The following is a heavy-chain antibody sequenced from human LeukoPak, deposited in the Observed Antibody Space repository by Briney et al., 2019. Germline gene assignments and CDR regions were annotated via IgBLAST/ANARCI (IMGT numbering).Heavy chain of an antibody. CDR3: ARGGYSYGLIDY. CDR1: GFTFSSYG. J-gene: IGHJ4*02. Sequence: PGRSLRLSCAASGFTFSSYGMHWVRQAPGKGLEWVAVIWYDGSNKYYADSVKGRSTISRDNSKNTLYLQMNSLRAEDTAVYYCARGGYSYGLIDYWGQGTLVTVSS. CDR2: IWYDGSNK. V-gene: IGHV3-33*01. D-gene: IGHD5-18*01.